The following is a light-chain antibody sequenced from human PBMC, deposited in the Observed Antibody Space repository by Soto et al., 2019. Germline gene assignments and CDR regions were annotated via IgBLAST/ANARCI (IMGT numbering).Light chain of an antibody. CDR3: QQSYSTSIT. V-gene: IGKV1-12*01. CDR2: TAS. CDR1: QDIITW. J-gene: IGKJ5*01. Sequence: DIQMTQSPASVTASVVGRVTITCLASQDIITWLAWYQQKPGKAPNLLIYTASNLESGVPSRFSGSGSGTDFTLTISSLQPEDFATYYCQQSYSTSITFGQGTRLEIK.